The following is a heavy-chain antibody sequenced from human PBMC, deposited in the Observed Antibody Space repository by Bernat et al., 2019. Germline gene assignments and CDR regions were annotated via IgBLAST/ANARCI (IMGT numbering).Heavy chain of an antibody. CDR2: ISGNGDIT. CDR1: GFTFSSSY. CDR3: AKDRAGAMEYYYGMEV. D-gene: IGHD1-1*01. Sequence: EVQLVESGGGLVQPGGSLRLSCAASGFTFSSSYMHWVRQAAGKGPEYISSISGNGDITYYADSVKGRFTVSRDNSKNTLHLQMSSLRTEDTAVYYCAKDRAGAMEYYYGMEVWGQGTTVTVSS. V-gene: IGHV3-64D*06. J-gene: IGHJ6*02.